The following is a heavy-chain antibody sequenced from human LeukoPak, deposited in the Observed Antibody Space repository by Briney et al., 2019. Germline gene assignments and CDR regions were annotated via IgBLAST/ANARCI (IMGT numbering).Heavy chain of an antibody. CDR2: ISGSGDST. V-gene: IGHV3-23*01. J-gene: IGHJ4*02. D-gene: IGHD2-2*01. CDR1: GFTFSNYA. CDR3: TRTGGCSSTSCYADY. Sequence: PGGSLRLSCAASGFTFSNYAMTWVRQAPVKGLEWVSGISGSGDSTYYADSVKGRFTISRDNSKNTLYLQMNSLRAEDTALYYCTRTGGCSSTSCYADYWGQGTLVTVSS.